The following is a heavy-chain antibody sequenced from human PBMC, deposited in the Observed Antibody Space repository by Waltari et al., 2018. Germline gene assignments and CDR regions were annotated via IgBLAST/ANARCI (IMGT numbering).Heavy chain of an antibody. Sequence: EVQLVESGGVVVQPGGSLRLSCAASGFTFADYTMHWVRPAPGQGLGWVSLISWDGGSTYYADSGKGRFTISRDNSKNSLYLQMNSLRTEDTALYYCAKDMWGVEQQLVWEVYGMDVWGQGTTVTVSS. J-gene: IGHJ6*02. D-gene: IGHD6-13*01. CDR3: AKDMWGVEQQLVWEVYGMDV. CDR1: GFTFADYT. CDR2: ISWDGGST. V-gene: IGHV3-43*01.